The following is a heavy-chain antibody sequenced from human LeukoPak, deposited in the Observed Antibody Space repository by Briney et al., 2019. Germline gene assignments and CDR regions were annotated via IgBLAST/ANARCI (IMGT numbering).Heavy chain of an antibody. V-gene: IGHV3-74*01. CDR3: ARERDGYKSRDFDY. D-gene: IGHD5-24*01. CDR1: GFTFSSYW. CDR2: ISSDGSST. J-gene: IGHJ4*02. Sequence: GGSLRLSCAASGFTFSSYWMHWVRQAPGKGLVWVSRISSDGSSTSYADSVKGRFTISRDNAKNTLYLQMNSLRAEDTAVYYCARERDGYKSRDFDYWGQGTLVTVSS.